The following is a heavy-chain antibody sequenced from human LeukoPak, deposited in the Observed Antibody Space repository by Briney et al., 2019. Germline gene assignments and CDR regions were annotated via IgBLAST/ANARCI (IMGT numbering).Heavy chain of an antibody. J-gene: IGHJ6*03. D-gene: IGHD3-22*01. V-gene: IGHV3-30*02. CDR2: IRYDGSNK. CDR1: GLTFSSYG. Sequence: GGSLRLSCAASGLTFSSYGMHWVRQAPGKGLEWVAFIRYDGSNKYYADSVKGRFTISRDNSKNTLYLQMNSLRAEDTAVYYCAKAGYYDSSGYYENYYYYYMDVWGKGTTVTVSS. CDR3: AKAGYYDSSGYYENYYYYYMDV.